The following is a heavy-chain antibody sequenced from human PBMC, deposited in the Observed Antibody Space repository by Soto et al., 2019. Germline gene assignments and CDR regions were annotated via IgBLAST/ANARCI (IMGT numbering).Heavy chain of an antibody. Sequence: QVQLVESGGGVVQPGRSLRLSCAASGFTFSSYSMHWVRQAPGKGLEWVAVISYDGSDKYYADSVKGRFTISRDNSNNTLYLQMDSLRAAASADCAKGVVVATTYFQHWGQGTLVTVSS. J-gene: IGHJ1*01. D-gene: IGHD2-15*01. CDR3: GVVVATTYFQH. CDR2: ISYDGSDK. CDR1: GFTFSSYS. V-gene: IGHV3-30*18.